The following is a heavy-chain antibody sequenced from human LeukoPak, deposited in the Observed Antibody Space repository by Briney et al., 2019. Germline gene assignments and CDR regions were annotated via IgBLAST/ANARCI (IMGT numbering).Heavy chain of an antibody. CDR1: GFTFSSYG. CDR2: ISYGGSNK. Sequence: SGGPLRLSCAASGFTFSSYGMHWVRQAPGKGLEWVAVISYGGSNKYYADSVEGRFTISRDNSKNTLYLQMNSLRAEDTAVYYCAKDGGGRWYFDYWGQGTLVTVSS. V-gene: IGHV3-30*18. D-gene: IGHD4-23*01. J-gene: IGHJ4*02. CDR3: AKDGGGRWYFDY.